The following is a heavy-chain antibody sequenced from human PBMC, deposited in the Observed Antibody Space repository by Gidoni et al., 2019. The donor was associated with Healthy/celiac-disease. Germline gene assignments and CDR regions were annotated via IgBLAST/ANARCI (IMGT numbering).Heavy chain of an antibody. J-gene: IGHJ6*02. CDR3: AREGGAYCGGDCNYGMDV. D-gene: IGHD2-21*02. V-gene: IGHV5-51*01. CDR1: GYGFPGYW. Sequence: EVQLVESGAEVKQPGESLTISCQGAGYGFPGYWIGWVRQMPGKGLEWMGMVYPGDADTRYSPSFQGQVTISADKSISTAYLQWSSMKASDTAMYYCAREGGAYCGGDCNYGMDVWGQGTTVTVSS. CDR2: VYPGDADT.